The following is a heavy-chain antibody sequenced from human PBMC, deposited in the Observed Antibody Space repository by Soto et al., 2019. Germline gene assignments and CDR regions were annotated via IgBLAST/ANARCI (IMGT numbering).Heavy chain of an antibody. V-gene: IGHV4-59*08. CDR1: GCSISSYY. J-gene: IGHJ5*02. D-gene: IGHD3-22*01. Sequence: PSETLSLTCTVSGCSISSYYWSWIRQPPGKGLEWIGYIYYSGSTNYNPSLKSRVTISVDTSKNQFSLKLSSVTAADTAVYYCARFYHDSSGYPWFDPWGQGTLVTVSS. CDR3: ARFYHDSSGYPWFDP. CDR2: IYYSGST.